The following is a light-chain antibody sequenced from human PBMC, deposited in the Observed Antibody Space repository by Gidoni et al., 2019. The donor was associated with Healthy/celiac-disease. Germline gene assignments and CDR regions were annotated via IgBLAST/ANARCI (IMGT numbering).Light chain of an antibody. J-gene: IGLJ2*01. CDR2: DVS. CDR1: SSDVGGYNY. V-gene: IGLV2-14*01. CDR3: SSYTSRSTVV. Sequence: QSALTQPASVSGSPGQSITISCTGTSSDVGGYNYVSSYQQHPGKAPKLMIYDVSNRPSGVSNRFSGSKSGNTASLTISGLQAEDEADYYCSSYTSRSTVVFGGGTKLTVL.